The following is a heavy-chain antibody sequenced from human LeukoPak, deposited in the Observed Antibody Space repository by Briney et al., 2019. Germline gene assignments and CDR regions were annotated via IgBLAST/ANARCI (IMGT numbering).Heavy chain of an antibody. D-gene: IGHD4-17*01. V-gene: IGHV1-18*01. Sequence: ASVKVSCKASGYTFTSYGISWVRQDPGQGLEWMGWISAYNGNTNYAQKLQGRVTMTTDTSTSTAYMELRSLRSDDTAVYYCAREIGGDYVTLARPNWFDPWGQGTLVTVSS. CDR3: AREIGGDYVTLARPNWFDP. J-gene: IGHJ5*02. CDR1: GYTFTSYG. CDR2: ISAYNGNT.